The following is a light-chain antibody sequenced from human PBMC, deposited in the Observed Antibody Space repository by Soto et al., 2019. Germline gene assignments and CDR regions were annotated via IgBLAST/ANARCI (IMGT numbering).Light chain of an antibody. V-gene: IGLV2-8*01. J-gene: IGLJ1*01. Sequence: QSALAQPPSASGSPGQSVAISCTGTSSDVGGYNYVSWYQQHPGKAPKLMIYEVNKRPSGVPDRFSGSKSGNTASLTVAGVQAGDEADYYCSSYAGSVNVFGNRTKVTVL. CDR3: SSYAGSVNV. CDR2: EVN. CDR1: SSDVGGYNY.